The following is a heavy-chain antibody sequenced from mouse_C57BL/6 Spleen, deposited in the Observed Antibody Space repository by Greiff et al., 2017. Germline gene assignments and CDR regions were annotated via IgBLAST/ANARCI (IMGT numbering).Heavy chain of an antibody. J-gene: IGHJ2*01. D-gene: IGHD4-1*01. CDR3: ARSWDSYFDY. V-gene: IGHV1-61*01. Sequence: QVQLQQPGAELVRPGSSVKLSCKASGYTFTSYWLDWVKQRPGQGLEWIGNIYPSDSETHYNQKFKDKATLTVDKSSSTAYMQRRSLTSEDSAVYYCARSWDSYFDYWGQGTTLTVSS. CDR1: GYTFTSYW. CDR2: IYPSDSET.